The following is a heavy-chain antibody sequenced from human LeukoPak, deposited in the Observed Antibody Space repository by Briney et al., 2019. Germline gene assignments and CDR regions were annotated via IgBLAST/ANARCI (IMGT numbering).Heavy chain of an antibody. CDR1: GFTFSSQN. D-gene: IGHD6-19*01. CDR2: ISTSGDST. Sequence: GGSPRQFCAASGFTFSSQNVNWARQAPGKGLEWVAYISTSGDSTKYADSVEGRFTISRDNAENSLYLLMNSLRVEDTAVYYCVKNGWLEYWGQGILVTVSS. J-gene: IGHJ4*02. V-gene: IGHV3-21*06. CDR3: VKNGWLEY.